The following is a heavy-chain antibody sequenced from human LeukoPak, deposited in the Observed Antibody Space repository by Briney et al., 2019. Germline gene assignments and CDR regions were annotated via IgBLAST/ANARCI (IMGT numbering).Heavy chain of an antibody. Sequence: GGSLRLSCAASGFTFSSYGMHWVRQAPGKGLEWVAFIRYDGSNKYYADSVKGRFTISIDNSKNTLYLQMNSLRAEDTAVYYCAKVRHITKIVVVINNYWGQGTLVTVSS. J-gene: IGHJ4*02. D-gene: IGHD3-22*01. CDR3: AKVRHITKIVVVINNY. CDR2: IRYDGSNK. CDR1: GFTFSSYG. V-gene: IGHV3-30*02.